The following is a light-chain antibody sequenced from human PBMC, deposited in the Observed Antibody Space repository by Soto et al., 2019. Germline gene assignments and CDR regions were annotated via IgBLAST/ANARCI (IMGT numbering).Light chain of an antibody. CDR1: ETISAD. CDR3: QHYHNFPRT. V-gene: IGKV3-15*01. Sequence: ISMTQSPPTLSVSPGGRVTLSCEASETISADLAWYHHRPGQAPRLLIYAASTRAPGFPARFSGSGSGTDFTLAIANLQPEDFGLYYCQHYHNFPRTFGQGTKLEIK. J-gene: IGKJ2*01. CDR2: AAS.